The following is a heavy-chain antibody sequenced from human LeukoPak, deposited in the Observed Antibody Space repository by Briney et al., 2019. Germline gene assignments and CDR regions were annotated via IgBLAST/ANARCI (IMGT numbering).Heavy chain of an antibody. Sequence: GGPLRLSCAASGFTFSSYDMHWVRQATGKGLEWVSAIGTAADTYYPGSVKGRFTISRENAKNSLYLQMNSLRAGDTAVYYCARELGDGVAFDIWGQGTMVTVSS. J-gene: IGHJ3*02. CDR1: GFTFSSYD. D-gene: IGHD5-24*01. CDR2: IGTAADT. V-gene: IGHV3-13*01. CDR3: ARELGDGVAFDI.